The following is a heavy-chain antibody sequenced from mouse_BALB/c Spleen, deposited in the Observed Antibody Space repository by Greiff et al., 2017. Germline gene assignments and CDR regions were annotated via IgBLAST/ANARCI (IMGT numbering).Heavy chain of an antibody. D-gene: IGHD1-1*01. CDR2: IDPYNGGT. CDR1: GYAFTSYN. Sequence: EVQLQQSGPELVKPGASVKVSCKASGYAFTSYNMYWVKQSHGKSLEWIGYIDPYNGGTSYNQKFKGKATLTVDKSSSTAYMHLNSLTSEDSAVYYCATGVYYGSSYVRDAMDYWGQGTSVTVSS. J-gene: IGHJ4*01. CDR3: ATGVYYGSSYVRDAMDY. V-gene: IGHV1S135*01.